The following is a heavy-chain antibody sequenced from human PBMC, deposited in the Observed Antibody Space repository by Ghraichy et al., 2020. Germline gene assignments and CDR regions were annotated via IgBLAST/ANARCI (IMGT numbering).Heavy chain of an antibody. V-gene: IGHV1-18*01. CDR1: GYTFTSYG. CDR3: ARDGAVTTSRYYYYYMDV. Sequence: ASVKVSCKASGYTFTSYGISWVRQAPGQGLEWMGWISAYNGNTNYAQKLQGRVTMTTDTSTSTAYMELRSLRSDDTAVYYCARDGAVTTSRYYYYYMDVWGKGTTVTVSS. D-gene: IGHD4-17*01. CDR2: ISAYNGNT. J-gene: IGHJ6*03.